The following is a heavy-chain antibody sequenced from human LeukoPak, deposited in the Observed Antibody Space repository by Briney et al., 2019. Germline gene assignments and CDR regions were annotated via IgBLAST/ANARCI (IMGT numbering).Heavy chain of an antibody. CDR3: ARSDTAMARDY. D-gene: IGHD5-18*01. CDR1: GYTFTSYY. CDR2: INPSGGST. J-gene: IGHJ4*02. Sequence: ASVKVSCKASGYTFTSYYMHWLRQAPGQGLEWMGIINPSGGSTSYAQKFQGRVTMTRDTSTSTVYMELSSLRSEDTAVYYCARSDTAMARDYWGQGTLVTVSS. V-gene: IGHV1-46*03.